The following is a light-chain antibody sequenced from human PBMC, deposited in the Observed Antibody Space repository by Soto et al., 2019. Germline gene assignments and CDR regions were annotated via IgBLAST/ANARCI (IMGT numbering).Light chain of an antibody. J-gene: IGLJ2*01. CDR1: SSNIGSST. Sequence: QLVLTQPPSASGTPGPGVTISCSGSSSNIGSSTVNWYQHLPGTAPKLLIYSNYHRPSGVPDRFSGSKSGTSASLAISGLQSEDEADYYCAAWDDSLNGHVVFGGGTKLTVL. V-gene: IGLV1-44*01. CDR3: AAWDDSLNGHVV. CDR2: SNY.